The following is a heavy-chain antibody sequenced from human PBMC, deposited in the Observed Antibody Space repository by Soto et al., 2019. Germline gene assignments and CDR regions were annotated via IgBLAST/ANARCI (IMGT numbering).Heavy chain of an antibody. V-gene: IGHV1-2*04. CDR3: ARDLREGIAVAVTQVQGGFDP. CDR2: INPNSGGT. D-gene: IGHD6-19*01. CDR1: GYTFTGYY. Sequence: GASVKVSCKASGYTFTGYYMHWVRQAPGQGLEWMGWINPNSGGTNYAQKFQGWVTMTRDTSISTAYVELSRLRSDDTAVYYCARDLREGIAVAVTQVQGGFDPWGQGTLVTVSS. J-gene: IGHJ5*02.